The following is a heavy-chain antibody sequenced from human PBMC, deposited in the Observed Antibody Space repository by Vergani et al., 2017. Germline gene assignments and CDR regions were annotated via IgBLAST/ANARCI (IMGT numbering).Heavy chain of an antibody. J-gene: IGHJ3*01. CDR1: GYIFSNFW. CDR2: IYPGDSEV. CDR3: ASGGHGSENGGALQL. Sequence: EKQLVQSGSETKKPGESLKISCQAFGYIFSNFWIGWVPQRPGRGLEWMGIIYPGDSEVKSNPTFRGQVIFSVDTSVNTAYLQWRSLQASDTATYFCASGGHGSENGGALQLWGQGTNITVSS. V-gene: IGHV5-51*01. D-gene: IGHD3-10*01.